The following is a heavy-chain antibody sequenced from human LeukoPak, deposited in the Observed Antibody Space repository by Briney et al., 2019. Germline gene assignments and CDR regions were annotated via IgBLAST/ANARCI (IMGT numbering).Heavy chain of an antibody. V-gene: IGHV1-8*01. CDR3: AYSSSGWTMFDH. J-gene: IGHJ4*02. Sequence: ASVKVSCKASGYTFTSYDINWVRQATGQGLEWMGWMNPNSGNTGYAQKFQGRVTMTRNTSISTAYMELSSLRSEDTAVYYCAYSSSGWTMFDHWGQGTLVTVSS. CDR2: MNPNSGNT. CDR1: GYTFTSYD. D-gene: IGHD6-19*01.